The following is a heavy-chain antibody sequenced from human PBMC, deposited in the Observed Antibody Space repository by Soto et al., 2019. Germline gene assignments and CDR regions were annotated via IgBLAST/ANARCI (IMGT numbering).Heavy chain of an antibody. CDR1: GGTFRSYA. Sequence: QVQLVQSGAEVKKPGSSVKVSCQASGGTFRSYAISWVRQAPGQGLECMGGIIPIFGTANYTQKFQGRVTITADESTSTAYMELSSLRSEDTAVYYCARHPGSRCYYYGMDVWGQGTTVTVSS. J-gene: IGHJ6*02. D-gene: IGHD2-2*01. V-gene: IGHV1-69*12. CDR3: ARHPGSRCYYYGMDV. CDR2: IIPIFGTA.